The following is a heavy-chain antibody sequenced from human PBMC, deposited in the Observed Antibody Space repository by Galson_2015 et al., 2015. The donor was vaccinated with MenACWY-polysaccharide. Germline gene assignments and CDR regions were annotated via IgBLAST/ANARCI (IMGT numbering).Heavy chain of an antibody. J-gene: IGHJ3*02. CDR3: ARDVKVVAARDAFDI. V-gene: IGHV3-48*02. D-gene: IGHD2-15*01. CDR1: GFTFSTYS. CDR2: ISGSSSTI. Sequence: SLRLSCAASGFTFSTYSMTWVRQAPGKGLGWVSYISGSSSTIYYADSVKGRFTISRDNAKNSLYLQMDSLRDDDTAVYYCARDVKVVAARDAFDIWGQGTMVTVSS.